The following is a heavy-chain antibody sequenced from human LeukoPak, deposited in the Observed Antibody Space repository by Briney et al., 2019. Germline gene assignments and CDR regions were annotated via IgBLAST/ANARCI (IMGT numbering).Heavy chain of an antibody. V-gene: IGHV4-34*01. CDR3: ARGLRGGLRYFDP. CDR2: INHSGST. D-gene: IGHD2-15*01. CDR1: GGSFSGYY. Sequence: SETLSLTCAVYGGSFSGYYWSWIRQPPGKGLEGIGEINHSGSTNYNPSLKSRVTISVDTSKNQFSLKLSSVTAADTAVYYCARGLRGGLRYFDPWGQGTLVTVSS. J-gene: IGHJ5*02.